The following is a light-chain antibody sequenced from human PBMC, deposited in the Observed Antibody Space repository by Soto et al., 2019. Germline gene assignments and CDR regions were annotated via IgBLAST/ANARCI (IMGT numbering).Light chain of an antibody. CDR1: SSDVGGYNY. Sequence: QFVLTQPASVSGSPGQSITISCTGTSSDVGGYNYVSWYQQHPVKAPKLMIYDVTNRPSGVSDRFFGSKSGNTASLTISGLQAEDEADYYCSSYTSSSTPYVFGTGTKVTVL. J-gene: IGLJ1*01. CDR3: SSYTSSSTPYV. V-gene: IGLV2-14*01. CDR2: DVT.